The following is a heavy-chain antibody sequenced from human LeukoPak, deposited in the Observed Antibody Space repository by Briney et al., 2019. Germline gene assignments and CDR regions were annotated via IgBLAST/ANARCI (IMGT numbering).Heavy chain of an antibody. D-gene: IGHD2-2*01. J-gene: IGHJ3*02. CDR3: ARTDCSSTSCYEAGQGAFDI. CDR1: GGTFSSYA. CDR2: IIPIFGTA. Sequence: SVKVSCKASGGTFSSYAISWVRQAPGQGLEWMGGIIPIFGTANYAQKFQGRVTMTADESTSTAYMELSSLRSEDTAVYYCARTDCSSTSCYEAGQGAFDIWGQGTMVTVSS. V-gene: IGHV1-69*01.